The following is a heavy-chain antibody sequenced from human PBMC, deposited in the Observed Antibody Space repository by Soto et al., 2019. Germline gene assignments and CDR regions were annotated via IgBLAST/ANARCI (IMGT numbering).Heavy chain of an antibody. CDR2: ISAYHGNT. CDR3: TRPAYDILPGPYNGGALDI. D-gene: IGHD3-9*01. V-gene: IGHV1-18*04. CDR1: GYMFSKYG. Sequence: GASVKVSCKASGYMFSKYGISWVRQAPGQGLEWMGWISAYHGNTNLAQNFQGRVIMTTDTSTTTAYLELRSLRSDDTVLYYCTRPAYDILPGPYNGGALDIWG. J-gene: IGHJ3*02.